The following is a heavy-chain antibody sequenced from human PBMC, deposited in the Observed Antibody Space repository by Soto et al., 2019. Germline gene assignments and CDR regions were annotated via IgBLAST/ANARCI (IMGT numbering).Heavy chain of an antibody. CDR1: GGSISSSSYY. CDR2: IYYSGST. J-gene: IGHJ4*02. V-gene: IGHV4-39*01. CDR3: ARLKGWINYYDSSGYYYFDY. D-gene: IGHD3-22*01. Sequence: SETLSLTCTVSGGSISSSSYYWGWIRHPPGKGLEWIGSIYYSGSTYYNPSLKSRVTISVDTSKNQFSLKLSSVTAADTAVYYCARLKGWINYYDSSGYYYFDYWDQGTLVTVSP.